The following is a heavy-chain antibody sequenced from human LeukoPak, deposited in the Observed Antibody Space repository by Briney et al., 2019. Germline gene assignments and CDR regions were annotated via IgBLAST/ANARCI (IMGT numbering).Heavy chain of an antibody. CDR3: ARFNYGSGSYYGYFDY. Sequence: GGSLRLSCAASGFSVSTNFMNWVRQAPGRGLEWVSVMYSGGTTSYADSVKGRFTISRDNSKNTLFLQMNSLRAEDTAVYYCARFNYGSGSYYGYFDYWGQGTLVTVSS. J-gene: IGHJ4*02. CDR1: GFSVSTNF. V-gene: IGHV3-53*01. D-gene: IGHD3-10*01. CDR2: MYSGGTT.